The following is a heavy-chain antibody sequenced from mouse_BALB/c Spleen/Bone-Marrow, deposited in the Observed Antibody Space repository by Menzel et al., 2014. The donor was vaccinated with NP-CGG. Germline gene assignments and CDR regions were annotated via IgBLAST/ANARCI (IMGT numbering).Heavy chain of an antibody. CDR2: IRNKANGYTT. D-gene: IGHD1-3*01. CDR3: AGDKGSVFFDY. Sequence: EVKVVESGGGLVQPGGSLRLSCATSGFTFTDYYMNWVRQPPGKALEWLGFIRNKANGYTTEYSASVKGRFTISRDNSQSILYLQMNTLRAEDSATYYCAGDKGSVFFDYWGQGTTLTVSS. CDR1: GFTFTDYY. V-gene: IGHV7-3*02. J-gene: IGHJ2*01.